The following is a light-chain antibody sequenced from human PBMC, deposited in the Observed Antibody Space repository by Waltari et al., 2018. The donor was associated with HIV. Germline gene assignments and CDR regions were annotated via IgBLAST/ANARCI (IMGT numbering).Light chain of an antibody. J-gene: IGLJ3*02. CDR3: ASFTGDDTLL. CDR1: DSDFGLYNF. V-gene: IGLV2-14*03. Sequence: SAVTQPASVSGLPGQSITISCTGGDSDFGLYNFVSWYQQHPGRVPRLLLYAVDSRAPGISDRFSGSRSGPTASLNISRLRAEDEADYYCASFTGDDTLLFGGGTKVTVL. CDR2: AVD.